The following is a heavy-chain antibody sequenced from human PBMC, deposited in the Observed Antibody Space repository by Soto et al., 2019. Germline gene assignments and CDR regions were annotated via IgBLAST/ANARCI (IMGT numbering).Heavy chain of an antibody. CDR3: ARHDNDFWSGYSDY. Sequence: SDTLSLTCSVSGRSISMSNFYWGWLRQPTGIGQEWIGSLYSTRIAYYNPSLKSRVTMSVDTSKNQFSLKLSSVTAADTAVYYCARHDNDFWSGYSDYWGQGTLVTVSS. J-gene: IGHJ4*02. CDR1: GRSISMSNFY. V-gene: IGHV4-39*01. D-gene: IGHD3-3*01. CDR2: LYSTRIA.